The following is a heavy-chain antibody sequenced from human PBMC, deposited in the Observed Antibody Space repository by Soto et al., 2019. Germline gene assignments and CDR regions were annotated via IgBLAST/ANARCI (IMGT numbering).Heavy chain of an antibody. CDR2: SSYNGGT. D-gene: IGHD2-8*02. Sequence: SETLSLTCTVSADSSSFTNSYWGWIRQPPGKGLQWIGSSSYNGGTFYNPSLKGRVVISFDTSKKQSSLQVTSVTAADTAVYFCARHRIEVVWWGFDFWGQGSPVTVSS. CDR3: ARHRIEVVWWGFDF. V-gene: IGHV4-39*01. CDR1: ADSSSFTNSY. J-gene: IGHJ4*02.